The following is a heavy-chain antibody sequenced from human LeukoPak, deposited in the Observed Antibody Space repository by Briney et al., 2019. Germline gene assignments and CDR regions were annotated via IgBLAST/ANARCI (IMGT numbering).Heavy chain of an antibody. CDR3: ARDQRYCSGGSCYPDWFDP. J-gene: IGHJ5*02. D-gene: IGHD2-15*01. V-gene: IGHV4-59*01. CDR1: GDSISSYY. Sequence: PSETLSLTCTVSGDSISSYYCSWIRQPPGKGLEWIGYIYYSGSTSYNPSLKSRVTISLDTSNNQFSLKLRSVTAADTAVYYCARDQRYCSGGSCYPDWFDPWGQGTLVTVSS. CDR2: IYYSGST.